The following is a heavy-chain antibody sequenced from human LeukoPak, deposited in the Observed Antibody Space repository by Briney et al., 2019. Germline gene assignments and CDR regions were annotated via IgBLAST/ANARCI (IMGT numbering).Heavy chain of an antibody. CDR3: AKASGFGSAYDYDY. CDR1: GFSFSSYA. V-gene: IGHV3-23*01. J-gene: IGHJ4*02. Sequence: GGSLRLSCAVSGFSFSSYAMSWVRQAPGKGLEWVSATSGSGGSTYYADSVKGRFTISRDNSKNTLYLQMNSLRAEDTALYYCAKASGFGSAYDYDYWGQGTLVTVSS. D-gene: IGHD5-12*01. CDR2: TSGSGGST.